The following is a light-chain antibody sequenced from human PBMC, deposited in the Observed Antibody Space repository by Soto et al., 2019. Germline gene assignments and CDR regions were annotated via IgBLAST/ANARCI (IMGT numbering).Light chain of an antibody. CDR2: DVS. Sequence: QSALTQPASVSGSPGQSITISCTGTSSDVGGYNYVSWYQQHPGKAPKLMIYDVSNRPSGVSNRFSGSKSGNTASLTISGLQAEDEAEYYCCSYTSRSTLTVFGGGTKLTVL. V-gene: IGLV2-14*01. CDR3: CSYTSRSTLTV. CDR1: SSDVGGYNY. J-gene: IGLJ2*01.